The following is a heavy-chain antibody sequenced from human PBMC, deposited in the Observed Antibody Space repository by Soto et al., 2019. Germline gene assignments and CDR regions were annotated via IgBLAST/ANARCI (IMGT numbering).Heavy chain of an antibody. CDR2: ISWNSGSI. CDR1: GFTFDDYA. D-gene: IGHD6-6*01. Sequence: EVQLVESGGGLVQPGRSLRLSCAASGFTFDDYAMHWVRQAPGKGLEWVSGISWNSGSIGYADSVKGRFTISRDNSKNSLYLQMNSLRAEDTALYYCAKDTGRSWYRSSSFWYYYYGMDVWGQGTTVTVSS. J-gene: IGHJ6*02. V-gene: IGHV3-9*01. CDR3: AKDTGRSWYRSSSFWYYYYGMDV.